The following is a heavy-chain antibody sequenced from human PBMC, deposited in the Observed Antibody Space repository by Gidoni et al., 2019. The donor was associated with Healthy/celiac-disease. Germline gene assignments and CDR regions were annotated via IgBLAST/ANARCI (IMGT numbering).Heavy chain of an antibody. J-gene: IGHJ4*02. D-gene: IGHD6-19*01. V-gene: IGHV1-2*02. Sequence: QVQLVQSGAEVKKPGASVTVSCKASGYTFTGYYMHWVRQAPGQGLEWMGWINPNSGGTNYAQKFQGRVTMTRDTSISTAYMELSRLRSDDTAVYYCASGDLKKPGIAVAVSFDYWGQGTLVTVSS. CDR1: GYTFTGYY. CDR3: ASGDLKKPGIAVAVSFDY. CDR2: INPNSGGT.